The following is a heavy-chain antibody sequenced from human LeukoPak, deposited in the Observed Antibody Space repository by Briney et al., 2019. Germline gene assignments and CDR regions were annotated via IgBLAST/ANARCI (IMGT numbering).Heavy chain of an antibody. Sequence: GRSLRLSCAASGFTFSGSAMHWVRQASGKGLEWVVRIRSKANSYATAYAASVKGRFTISRADSKNTPYLQMNTLKTEDTAVYDCTRHSPSYYYDSSGYYRIAEYFQHWGQGTLVTVSS. CDR3: TRHSPSYYYDSSGYYRIAEYFQH. CDR2: IRSKANSYAT. D-gene: IGHD3-22*01. J-gene: IGHJ1*01. V-gene: IGHV3-73*01. CDR1: GFTFSGSA.